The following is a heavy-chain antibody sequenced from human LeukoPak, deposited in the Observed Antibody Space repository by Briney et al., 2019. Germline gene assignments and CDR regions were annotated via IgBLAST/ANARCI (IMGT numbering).Heavy chain of an antibody. CDR3: ARSYSGSPPEDI. CDR1: GYTFTGYY. CDR2: INPNSGGT. J-gene: IGHJ3*02. D-gene: IGHD1-26*01. V-gene: IGHV1-2*02. Sequence: ASVKVSCKASGYTFTGYYMHWVRQAPGQGLEWMGWINPNSGGTNYAQKLQGRVTMTTDTSTSTAYMELRSLRSDDTAVYYCARSYSGSPPEDIWGQGTMVTVSS.